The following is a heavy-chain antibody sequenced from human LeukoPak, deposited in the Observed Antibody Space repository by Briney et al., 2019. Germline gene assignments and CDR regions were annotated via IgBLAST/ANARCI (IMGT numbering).Heavy chain of an antibody. J-gene: IGHJ4*02. CDR1: RFSFGDYG. D-gene: IGHD2-21*02. CDR2: ISYEGSNK. CDR3: AKGRRGVTAIRAIDY. Sequence: GGSLRLSCAASRFSFGDYGMHWVRQAPGKGLEWVAAISYEGSNKYYGDSVKGRFTISRDNSKNTLYLDMNSLRAEDTAVYYCAKGRRGVTAIRAIDYWGQGTLVSVSS. V-gene: IGHV3-30*18.